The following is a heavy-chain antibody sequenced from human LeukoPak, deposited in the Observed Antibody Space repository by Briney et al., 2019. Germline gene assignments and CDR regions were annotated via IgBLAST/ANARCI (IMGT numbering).Heavy chain of an antibody. Sequence: PSETLSLTCTVSGYSISSGYYWGWIRQPPGKGLEWIGSIYHSGSTYYNPSLKSRVTISVDTSKNQFSLKLSSVTAADTAVYYCARLADGSGSYSYYFDYWGQGTLVTVSS. D-gene: IGHD3-10*01. CDR1: GYSISSGYY. CDR2: IYHSGST. V-gene: IGHV4-38-2*02. CDR3: ARLADGSGSYSYYFDY. J-gene: IGHJ4*02.